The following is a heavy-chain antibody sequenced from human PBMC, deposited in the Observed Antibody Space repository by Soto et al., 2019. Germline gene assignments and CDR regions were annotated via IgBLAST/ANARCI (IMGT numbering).Heavy chain of an antibody. D-gene: IGHD3-16*02. V-gene: IGHV1-3*01. CDR1: GYTFTSYA. Sequence: ASVKVSCKASGYTFTSYAMHWVRQAPGQRLEWMGWINAGNGNTKYSQKFQGRVTITRDTSASTAYMELSSLRSEDTAVYYCARGDYVWGSYRYNGRSRMDVWGQGTTVTVSS. J-gene: IGHJ6*02. CDR2: INAGNGNT. CDR3: ARGDYVWGSYRYNGRSRMDV.